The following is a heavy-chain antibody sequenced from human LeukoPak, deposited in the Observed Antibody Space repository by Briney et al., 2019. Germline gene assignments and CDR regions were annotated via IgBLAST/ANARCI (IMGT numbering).Heavy chain of an antibody. J-gene: IGHJ4*02. CDR1: GFTFSNYA. Sequence: PGGSLRLSCAASGFTFSNYAMNWVRQAPGKGLEWVSGISGSGGSTYYADSVKGRFTISRDNSKNTLYLQMNSLRAEDTAVYYCARDPQVSYWGQGALVIVSS. CDR2: ISGSGGST. CDR3: ARDPQVSY. V-gene: IGHV3-23*01.